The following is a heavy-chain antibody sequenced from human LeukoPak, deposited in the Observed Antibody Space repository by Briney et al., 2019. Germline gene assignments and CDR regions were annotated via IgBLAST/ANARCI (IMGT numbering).Heavy chain of an antibody. CDR1: GFTFSSYV. V-gene: IGHV3-23*01. D-gene: IGHD1-20*01. Sequence: PGGSLRLSCAASGFTFSSYVMSCVREAPGKGLEWVSAISGSGGSTYYTDSVKGRFTLSRDNFKNTLYLQIKTLRAQDTAVYFCAQAQRPAPLTVPFRPPDYGGQGPLVTVSS. J-gene: IGHJ4*02. CDR2: ISGSGGST. CDR3: AQAQRPAPLTVPFRPPDY.